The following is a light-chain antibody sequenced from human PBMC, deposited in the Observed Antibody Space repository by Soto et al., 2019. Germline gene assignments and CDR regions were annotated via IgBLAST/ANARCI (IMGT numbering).Light chain of an antibody. V-gene: IGLV2-8*01. CDR3: SSYAGSDNVL. Sequence: QLVLTQPPSASGSPGQSVTISCTGTSSDIGGYHYVCWYQQHPGKAPKLMIYEVSKRPSGVPDRFSGSKSGNTASLIVSGLQAEDEADYYCSSYAGSDNVLFGGGTKLTVL. CDR2: EVS. J-gene: IGLJ2*01. CDR1: SSDIGGYHY.